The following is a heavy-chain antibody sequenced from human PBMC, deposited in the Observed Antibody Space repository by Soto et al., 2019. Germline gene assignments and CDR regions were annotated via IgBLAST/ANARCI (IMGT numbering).Heavy chain of an antibody. CDR1: GYTFTSYG. Sequence: QVHLVQSGAEVKKPGASVKVSCKASGYTFTSYGITWVRQAPGQGLEWMGWISAHNGNTDYAQKLQGRVILTRDTSTSTADMELRSLRSDDTAVYYCARGRYGDYWGQGALVTVSS. D-gene: IGHD1-1*01. CDR3: ARGRYGDY. CDR2: ISAHNGNT. J-gene: IGHJ4*02. V-gene: IGHV1-18*01.